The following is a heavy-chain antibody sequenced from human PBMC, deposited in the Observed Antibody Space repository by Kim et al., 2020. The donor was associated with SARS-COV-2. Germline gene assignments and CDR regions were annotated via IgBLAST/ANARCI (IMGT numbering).Heavy chain of an antibody. V-gene: IGHV1-69*01. J-gene: IGHJ4*02. Sequence: YAQKFQGRVTITADESTSTAYMELSSLRSEDTAVYYCAGCSSTSCARFDYWGQGTLVTVSS. D-gene: IGHD2-2*01. CDR3: AGCSSTSCARFDY.